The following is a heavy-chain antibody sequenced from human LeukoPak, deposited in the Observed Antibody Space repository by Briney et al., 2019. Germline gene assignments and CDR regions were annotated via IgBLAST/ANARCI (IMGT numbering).Heavy chain of an antibody. CDR2: IYTSVNT. J-gene: IGHJ4*02. V-gene: IGHV4-4*07. CDR3: ARAPSIVGAYSYFDY. D-gene: IGHD1-26*01. CDR1: GGSISGYY. Sequence: SETLSLICTVSGGSISGYYWTWIRQPAGKGLEWIGRIYTSVNTNYNPSLKSRVTMSVDTSKNQFSLKLTSVTAADTAVYYCARAPSIVGAYSYFDYWGQGTLVTVSS.